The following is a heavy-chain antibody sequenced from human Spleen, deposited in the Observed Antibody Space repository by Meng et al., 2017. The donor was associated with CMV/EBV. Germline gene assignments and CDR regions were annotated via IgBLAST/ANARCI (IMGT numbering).Heavy chain of an antibody. Sequence: KVSCKGSGYSFTSYWIGWVRQMPGKGLEWMGIIYPGDSDTRYSPSFQGQVTISADKSISTAYLQWSSLKASDTAMYYCARQGGTLWSGSSYYFDYWGQGTLVTVSS. V-gene: IGHV5-51*01. J-gene: IGHJ4*02. CDR2: IYPGDSDT. CDR3: ARQGGTLWSGSSYYFDY. D-gene: IGHD3-3*01. CDR1: GYSFTSYW.